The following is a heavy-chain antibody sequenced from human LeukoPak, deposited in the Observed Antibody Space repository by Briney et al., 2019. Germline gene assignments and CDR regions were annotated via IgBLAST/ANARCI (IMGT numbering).Heavy chain of an antibody. CDR2: IYSGGST. V-gene: IGHV3-66*01. D-gene: IGHD2-8*02. CDR1: GFTVSSNY. Sequence: GGSLRLSCAASGFTVSSNYMSWVRQAPGKGLEWVSVIYSGGSTYYADSVKGRFTISRDNSKNTLYLQMNSLRAEDTAVYYCARDLVVHDRDYWGQGTLVTVSS. J-gene: IGHJ4*02. CDR3: ARDLVVHDRDY.